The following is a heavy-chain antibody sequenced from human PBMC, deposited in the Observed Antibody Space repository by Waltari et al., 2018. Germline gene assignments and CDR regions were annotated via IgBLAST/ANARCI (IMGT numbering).Heavy chain of an antibody. D-gene: IGHD6-13*01. CDR3: ARGAGIAAANNWFDP. V-gene: IGHV1-69*02. J-gene: IGHJ5*02. CDR2: IIPILGIA. Sequence: QVQLVQSGAEVKKPGSSVKVSCKASGGTFSSYTISWVRQAPGQGLEWMGRIIPILGIANYEQKFQGRVTITADKSTSTAYMELSSLRSEDTAVYYCARGAGIAAANNWFDPWGQGTLVTVSS. CDR1: GGTFSSYT.